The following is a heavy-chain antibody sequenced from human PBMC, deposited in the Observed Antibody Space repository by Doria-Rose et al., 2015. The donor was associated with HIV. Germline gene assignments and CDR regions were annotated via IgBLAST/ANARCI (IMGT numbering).Heavy chain of an antibody. V-gene: IGHV3-21*01. J-gene: IGHJ4*02. CDR2: ISSTSAYI. CDR1: GFTFSSHR. Sequence: VQLVQSGGGLVRPGGSLRLSCATSGFTFSSHRINWVRQAPGKGLECVSSISSTSAYINYADSVRGRFTISRDNARNSLYLQMDSLRAEDTAIYYCVTGVTLDYWGQGTLVTVSS. D-gene: IGHD3-10*01. CDR3: VTGVTLDY.